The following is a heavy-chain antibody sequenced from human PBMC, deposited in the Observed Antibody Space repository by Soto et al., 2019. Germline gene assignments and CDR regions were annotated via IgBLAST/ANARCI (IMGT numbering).Heavy chain of an antibody. Sequence: GGSLRLSCAASGFTFRGSAMHWVRQTSGKGLEWVGHVRSKANNYATSYSASVEGRFTISRDDSKDTAYLQMTNLKAEDTAMYYCARQWRTSVHGTDYNYGMDVWGQGTTVTVSS. V-gene: IGHV3-73*01. CDR3: ARQWRTSVHGTDYNYGMDV. CDR1: GFTFRGSA. D-gene: IGHD6-19*01. J-gene: IGHJ6*02. CDR2: VRSKANNYAT.